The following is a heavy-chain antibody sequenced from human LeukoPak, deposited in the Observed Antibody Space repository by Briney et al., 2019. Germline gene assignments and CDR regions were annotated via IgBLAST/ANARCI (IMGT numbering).Heavy chain of an antibody. CDR1: GGSFSGYY. D-gene: IGHD2-2*01. Sequence: SETLSLTCAVYGGSFSGYYWSWIRQPPGKGLEWIGGINHSGSTNYNPSLKSRVTISVDTSKNQFSLKLSSVTAADTAVYYCARVLGYCSSTSCYAPEKTFDYWGQGTLVTVSS. CDR2: INHSGST. V-gene: IGHV4-34*01. J-gene: IGHJ4*02. CDR3: ARVLGYCSSTSCYAPEKTFDY.